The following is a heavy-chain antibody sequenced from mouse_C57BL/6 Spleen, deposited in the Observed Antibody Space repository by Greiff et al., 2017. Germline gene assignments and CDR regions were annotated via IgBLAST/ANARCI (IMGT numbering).Heavy chain of an antibody. D-gene: IGHD1-1*01. CDR3: ARSPNYYGSSYGYFDV. Sequence: QVQLQQSGAELVKPGASVKMSCKASGYTFTSYWLTWVKPRPGQGLEWIGDIYPGSGSTNYNEKFKSKATLTVDTSSSTAYMQLSSLTSEDSAVYYCARSPNYYGSSYGYFDVWGTGTTVTVSS. J-gene: IGHJ1*03. CDR2: IYPGSGST. CDR1: GYTFTSYW. V-gene: IGHV1-55*01.